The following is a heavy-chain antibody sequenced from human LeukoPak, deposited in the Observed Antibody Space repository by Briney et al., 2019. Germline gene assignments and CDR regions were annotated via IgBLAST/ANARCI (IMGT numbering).Heavy chain of an antibody. D-gene: IGHD3-16*02. J-gene: IGHJ4*02. CDR2: IKSKTDGGTT. CDR1: GFTFSNAW. V-gene: IGHV3-15*01. CDR3: TTDQTNYDYVWGSYRYTEY. Sequence: GGSLRLSCAASGFTFSNAWMSWVRQAPGKGLEWVGRIKSKTDGGTTDYAAPVKGRFTISRDDSKNTLYLQMNSLKTKDTAVYYCTTDQTNYDYVWGSYRYTEYWGQGTLVTVSS.